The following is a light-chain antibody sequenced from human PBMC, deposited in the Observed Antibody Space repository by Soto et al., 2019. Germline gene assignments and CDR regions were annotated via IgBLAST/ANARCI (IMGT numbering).Light chain of an antibody. V-gene: IGKV1-8*01. CDR1: QDIKNY. CDR3: QQYYNSPRYT. J-gene: IGKJ2*01. CDR2: AAS. Sequence: IRLTQSPSSFSASTGDRVTITCRATQDIKNYLAWYQQRPGQAPKLLIYAASTLQSGVPSRFGGSGSGTDFTLTISTLQSEDFATYYCQQYYNSPRYTFGQGTKLEIK.